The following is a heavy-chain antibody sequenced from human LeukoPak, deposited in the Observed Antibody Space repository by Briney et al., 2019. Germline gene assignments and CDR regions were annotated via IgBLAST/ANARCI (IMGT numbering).Heavy chain of an antibody. J-gene: IGHJ6*03. V-gene: IGHV3-11*01. CDR3: ARDLGELEFYMGV. Sequence: GGSLRLSCAASGFSFSDYYMTWIRQAPGKGLEWVSYITSSGITIYYADSVKGRFTVSRDNGKKSLYLQMNSLRAEDTAVYYCARDLGELEFYMGVWGKGTTVTVSS. CDR2: ITSSGITI. D-gene: IGHD1-1*01. CDR1: GFSFSDYY.